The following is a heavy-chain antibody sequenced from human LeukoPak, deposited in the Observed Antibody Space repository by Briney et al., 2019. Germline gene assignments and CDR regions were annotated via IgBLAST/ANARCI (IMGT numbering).Heavy chain of an antibody. Sequence: PSETLSLTCAVYGGSFSGYYWSWIRQPPGKGLEWIGEINHSGTTNYNPSLKSRVTISVDTSKNQFSLQLTSVTPDDTAVYYCARGNTEIRSFDYWGQGTLVTVSS. CDR1: GGSFSGYY. J-gene: IGHJ4*02. CDR2: INHSGTT. V-gene: IGHV4-34*01. D-gene: IGHD5-18*01. CDR3: ARGNTEIRSFDY.